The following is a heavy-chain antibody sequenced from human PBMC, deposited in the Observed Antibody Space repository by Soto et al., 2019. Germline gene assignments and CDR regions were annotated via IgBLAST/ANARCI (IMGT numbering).Heavy chain of an antibody. V-gene: IGHV4-59*08. J-gene: IGHJ5*02. CDR3: ARTAVLRSFDWFKN. Sequence: PSGTLTPAVSGVGNASSSQCWACHQKTKGKGLEWIGYIYYSGSTNYTPSLKSRVTISVDTSKNQFSLKLSSVTAADTAVYYCARTAVLRSFDWFKNWGQGTQVTVSS. CDR1: GNASSSQC. CDR2: IYYSGST. D-gene: IGHD3-9*01.